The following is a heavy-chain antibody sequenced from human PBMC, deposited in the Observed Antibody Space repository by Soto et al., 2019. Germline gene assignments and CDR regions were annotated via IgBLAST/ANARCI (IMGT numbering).Heavy chain of an antibody. V-gene: IGHV4-39*01. D-gene: IGHD1-26*01. Sequence: QLQLQESGPGLVKPSETLSLTCTVSGGSISRSFYYWGWIRQPPGKGLEWIGSIYYSGGTYYNPSLTSRVTISVDTSKNQFSLKLSSVTAADTAVYYCAKPSGSYLYYFDYWGQGTLVTVSS. J-gene: IGHJ4*02. CDR1: GGSISRSFYY. CDR2: IYYSGGT. CDR3: AKPSGSYLYYFDY.